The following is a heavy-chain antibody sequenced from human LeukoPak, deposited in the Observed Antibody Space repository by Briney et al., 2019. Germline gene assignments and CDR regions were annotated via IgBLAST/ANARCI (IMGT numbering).Heavy chain of an antibody. Sequence: GSSVKVSCKASGGTFSSYAISWVRQAPGQGLEWMGGIIPILGTANYAQKFQGKVTITADESTSTAYMELSSLRSEDTAVYYCARGWDYDSGGRPTAYVYWGQGTLVSVSS. J-gene: IGHJ4*02. CDR1: GGTFSSYA. V-gene: IGHV1-69*01. CDR3: ARGWDYDSGGRPTAYVY. CDR2: IIPILGTA. D-gene: IGHD3-22*01.